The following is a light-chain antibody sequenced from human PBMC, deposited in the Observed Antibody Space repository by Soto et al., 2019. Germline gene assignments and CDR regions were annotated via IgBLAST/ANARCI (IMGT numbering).Light chain of an antibody. V-gene: IGKV3-20*01. Sequence: EIVLTQSPGTLSLSPGERATLSCRASQSVSNNYLAWYQQKPGQAPRLLIYGASNRATGLPEKFNGSGSGTDFTLTISSVEPEDSAVYYCQQYGRTFGQGTRLEIK. J-gene: IGKJ5*01. CDR2: GAS. CDR1: QSVSNNY. CDR3: QQYGRT.